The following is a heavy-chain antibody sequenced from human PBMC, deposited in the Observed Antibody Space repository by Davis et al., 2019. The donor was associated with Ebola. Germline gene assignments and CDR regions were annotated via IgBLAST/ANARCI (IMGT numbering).Heavy chain of an antibody. CDR1: GYTFTSYD. D-gene: IGHD1-1*01. CDR2: MNPNSGNT. CDR3: ARDWDGTTGPFDI. Sequence: AASVKVSCKASGYTFTSYDINWVRQATGQGLEWMGWMNPNSGNTGYAQKFQGRATMTRNTSISTAYMELSSLRSEDTAVYYCARDWDGTTGPFDIWGQGTMVTVSS. V-gene: IGHV1-8*01. J-gene: IGHJ3*02.